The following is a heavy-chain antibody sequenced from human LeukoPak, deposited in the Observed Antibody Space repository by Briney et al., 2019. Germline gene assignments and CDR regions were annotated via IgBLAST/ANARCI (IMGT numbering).Heavy chain of an antibody. CDR1: GFTFGNYA. J-gene: IGHJ4*02. CDR3: ARANSFDSSGYYFDY. Sequence: GGSLRLSCTASGFTFGNYALSWFRQAPGKGLEWVAFIRSKTYRGTTEYAVSVKGRFTISRDDSKSIAYLQMNSLKTEDTAVYYCARANSFDSSGYYFDYWGQGTLVTVSS. D-gene: IGHD3-22*01. CDR2: IRSKTYRGTT. V-gene: IGHV3-49*03.